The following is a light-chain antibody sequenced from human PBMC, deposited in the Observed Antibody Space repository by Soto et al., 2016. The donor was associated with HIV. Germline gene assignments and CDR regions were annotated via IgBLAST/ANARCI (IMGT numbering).Light chain of an antibody. J-gene: IGKJ5*01. CDR1: QAINTY. CDR2: GAS. V-gene: IGKV1-9*01. CDR3: QQLNTLPIT. Sequence: DVQLTQSPSFLSASVGDRVTITCRASQAINTYLARYQQRPGKPPNLLIYGASTLQSGVPSRFSGGGSGTHFTLTVSSLQPEDFATYFCQQLNTLPITFGQGSRLE.